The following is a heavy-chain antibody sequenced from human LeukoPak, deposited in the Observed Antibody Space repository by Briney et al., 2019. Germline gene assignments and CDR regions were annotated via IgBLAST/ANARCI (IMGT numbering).Heavy chain of an antibody. CDR2: ISYDGSNK. Sequence: PGRSLRLSCAASGFTFSSYGMHWVRQAPGKGLEWGAVISYDGSNKYYADSVKGRFTISRDNSKNTLYLQMNSLRAEDTAVYYCAREDSNYVPTRPGDNWFDPWXXXTLXXXSS. D-gene: IGHD4-11*01. CDR3: AREDSNYVPTRPGDNWFDP. CDR1: GFTFSSYG. V-gene: IGHV3-30*03. J-gene: IGHJ5*02.